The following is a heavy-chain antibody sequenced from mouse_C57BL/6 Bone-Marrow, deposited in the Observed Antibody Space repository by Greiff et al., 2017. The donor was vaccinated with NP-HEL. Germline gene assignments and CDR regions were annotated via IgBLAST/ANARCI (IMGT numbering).Heavy chain of an antibody. Sequence: VQLQQPGAELVRPGSSVKLSCKASGYTFTSYWLHWVKQRPIQGLEWIGNIDPSDSENQSNQNFKDKATLTVDTSSSKAYLQLSRLTTEDTAVYYCAREGFAYWGPGTLVTVSA. CDR3: AREGFAY. CDR1: GYTFTSYW. V-gene: IGHV1-52*01. J-gene: IGHJ3*01. CDR2: IDPSDSEN.